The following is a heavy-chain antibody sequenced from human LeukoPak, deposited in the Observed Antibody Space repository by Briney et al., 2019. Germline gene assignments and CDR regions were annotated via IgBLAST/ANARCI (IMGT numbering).Heavy chain of an antibody. CDR3: VIVVVPAAINY. CDR2: IYYSGST. V-gene: IGHV4-59*08. D-gene: IGHD2-2*01. CDR1: GGSISSYY. J-gene: IGHJ4*02. Sequence: PSETLSLTCTVSGGSISSYYWSWIRQPPGKGLEWIGYIYYSGSTNYNPSLKSRVTISVDTSKNQFSLKLSSVTAADTAVYYCVIVVVPAAINYWGQGTLVTVSS.